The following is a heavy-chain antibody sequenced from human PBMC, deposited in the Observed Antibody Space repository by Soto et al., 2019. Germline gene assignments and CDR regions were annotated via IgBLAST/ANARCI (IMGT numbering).Heavy chain of an antibody. CDR1: GFTLSSYV. V-gene: IGHV3-30-3*01. Sequence: QVQLVESGGGVVQPGRSLRLSCAASGFTLSSYVMHWVRQAPGKGLEWVARISYAGNDNYYADSVKGRFTISRDNSKKTLYLNMASVRVGFTAVYYRAMERQQWVVRAGGALPFCGEGKMGIVSS. CDR2: ISYAGNDN. CDR3: AMERQQWVVRAGGALPF. D-gene: IGHD6-19*01. J-gene: IGHJ6*04.